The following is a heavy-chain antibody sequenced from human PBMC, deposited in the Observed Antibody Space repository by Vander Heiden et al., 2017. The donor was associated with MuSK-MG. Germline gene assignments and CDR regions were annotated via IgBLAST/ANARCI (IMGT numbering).Heavy chain of an antibody. CDR2: MNPNSGNT. Sequence: ALGYTFCSEGMNLVRQATGQGLEWMGWMNPNSGNTGYAQKFQGRFTMTRNTSISTAYMELSSLKSEDMAVYYCARSRRDYWGQGTLVTVSS. CDR3: ARSRRDY. D-gene: IGHD6-6*01. J-gene: IGHJ4*02. CDR1: GYTFCSEG. V-gene: IGHV1-8*01.